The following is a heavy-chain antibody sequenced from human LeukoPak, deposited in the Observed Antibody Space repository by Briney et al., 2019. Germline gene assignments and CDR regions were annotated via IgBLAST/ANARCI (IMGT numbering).Heavy chain of an antibody. V-gene: IGHV4-61*02. CDR3: ARDTEGYHDSK. CDR1: GGSISSGSYY. CDR2: IYTSGST. Sequence: SQTLSLTCTVSGGSISSGSYYWSWIRQPAGKGLEWIGRIYTSGSTNYNPSLKSRVTISVDTSKNQFSLKLSSVTAADTAVYYCARDTEGYHDSKWGQGTLVTVSS. J-gene: IGHJ4*02. D-gene: IGHD3-22*01.